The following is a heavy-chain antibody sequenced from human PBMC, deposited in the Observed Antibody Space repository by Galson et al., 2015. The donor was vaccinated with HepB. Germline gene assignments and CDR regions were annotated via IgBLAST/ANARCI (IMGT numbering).Heavy chain of an antibody. D-gene: IGHD5-12*01. Sequence: SLRLSCAASGFSFSDYYMSWIRQAPGKGLEWVSYISSYENSKYYADSVKGRFTISRDNAKNSVYLQMNSLRGEDTAVYYCAKGGRQLEPWGQGTLVTVSS. V-gene: IGHV3-11*01. CDR3: AKGGRQLEP. CDR1: GFSFSDYY. CDR2: ISSYENSK. J-gene: IGHJ5*02.